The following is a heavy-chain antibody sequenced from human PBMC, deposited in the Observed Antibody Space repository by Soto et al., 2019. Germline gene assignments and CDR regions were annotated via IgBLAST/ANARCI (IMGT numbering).Heavy chain of an antibody. Sequence: PSETLSLTCTVSGVSINNYYWTWIRQPPGKRLEWIGAIYYTGSTTYNPSLRSRVTFSVDTSKNQFSLSLTSVTAADTAVYFCAKVVSGGHLDCWGQGTLVTVSS. D-gene: IGHD6-25*01. CDR1: GVSINNYY. J-gene: IGHJ4*02. V-gene: IGHV4-59*01. CDR2: IYYTGST. CDR3: AKVVSGGHLDC.